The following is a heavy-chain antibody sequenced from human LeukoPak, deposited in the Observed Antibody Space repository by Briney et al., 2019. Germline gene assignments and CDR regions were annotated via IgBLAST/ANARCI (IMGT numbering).Heavy chain of an antibody. Sequence: SVKVSCKASGGTFSSYVISWVRQAPGQGLEWMGGIIPIFGTAHYAQKFQGRLTITADESTSTVYMEMSSLRSEDTAMYYCAKEGDTALVTGYFDLWGRGTLVTVSS. CDR2: IIPIFGTA. D-gene: IGHD5-18*01. V-gene: IGHV1-69*01. CDR1: GGTFSSYV. J-gene: IGHJ2*01. CDR3: AKEGDTALVTGYFDL.